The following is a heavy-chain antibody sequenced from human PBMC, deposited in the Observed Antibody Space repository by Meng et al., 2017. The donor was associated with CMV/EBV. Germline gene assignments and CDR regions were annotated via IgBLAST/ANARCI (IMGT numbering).Heavy chain of an antibody. CDR2: INTNTGNP. CDR1: GYTFTSYA. Sequence: ASVKVSCKASGYTFTSYAMNWVRQAPGQGLEWMGWINTNTGNPTYAQGFTGRFVFSLDTSVSTAYLQICSLKAEDTAVYYCARDGGREQLASTLDYYYYYGMDVWGQGTMVTVSS. V-gene: IGHV7-4-1*01. D-gene: IGHD6-6*01. J-gene: IGHJ6*02. CDR3: ARDGGREQLASTLDYYYYYGMDV.